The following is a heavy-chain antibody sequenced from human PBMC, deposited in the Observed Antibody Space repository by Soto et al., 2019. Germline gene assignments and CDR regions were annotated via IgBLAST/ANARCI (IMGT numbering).Heavy chain of an antibody. D-gene: IGHD2-2*01. CDR1: GYTFTSYY. CDR3: ARDFQISIVVVPAAMANTDAFDI. Sequence: ASVKVSCKASGYTFTSYYMHWVRQAPGQGLEWMGIINLSVGSKSYVQKFQGRVTMTRDTSTSTVYLELSSLRSEDTAVYYCARDFQISIVVVPAAMANTDAFDIWGQGTMVTVSS. J-gene: IGHJ3*02. V-gene: IGHV1-46*01. CDR2: INLSVGSK.